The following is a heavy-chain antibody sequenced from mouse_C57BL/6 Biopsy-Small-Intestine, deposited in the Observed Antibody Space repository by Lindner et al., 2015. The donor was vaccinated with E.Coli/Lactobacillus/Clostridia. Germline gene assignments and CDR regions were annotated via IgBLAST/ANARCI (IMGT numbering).Heavy chain of an antibody. Sequence: VQLQESGAELVRPGTSVKVSCKASGYAFTDYLIEWVKQRPGQGLEWIGVINPGSGGTNYNEKFKGKATLTADKSSSTAYMQLSSLTSEDSAVYFCASPYGSSYGYFDVWGTGTTVTVSS. J-gene: IGHJ1*03. D-gene: IGHD1-1*01. CDR3: ASPYGSSYGYFDV. CDR2: INPGSGGT. V-gene: IGHV1-54*01. CDR1: GYAFTDYL.